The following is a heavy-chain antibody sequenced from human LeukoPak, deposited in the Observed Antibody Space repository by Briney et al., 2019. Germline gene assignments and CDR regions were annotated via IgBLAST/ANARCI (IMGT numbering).Heavy chain of an antibody. J-gene: IGHJ4*02. CDR3: ARDPFRSSFES. D-gene: IGHD3-3*01. V-gene: IGHV4-4*07. CDR2: LHVSGNT. Sequence: SETLSLTCTVSGGSMNTYHWAWIRQPAGKGLEWIGRLHVSGNTNFNPSLKSRVSISVDKSKKQFSLKMTSATAADTAVYFCARDPFRSSFESWGQGILVTVSS. CDR1: GGSMNTYH.